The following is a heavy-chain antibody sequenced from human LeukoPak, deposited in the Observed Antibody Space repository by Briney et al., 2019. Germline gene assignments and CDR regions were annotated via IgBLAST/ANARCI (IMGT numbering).Heavy chain of an antibody. CDR3: AIKAKGDY. CDR1: GFTFSSYA. J-gene: IGHJ4*02. Sequence: PGGSLRLSCAASGFTFSSYAMSWVRQAPGKGLEWVSTINNNGGSTYYADSVKGRFTISRDNSKNTLYLQMNSLRAEDTAVYYSAIKAKGDYWGQGTLVTVSS. V-gene: IGHV3-23*01. D-gene: IGHD3-10*01. CDR2: INNNGGST.